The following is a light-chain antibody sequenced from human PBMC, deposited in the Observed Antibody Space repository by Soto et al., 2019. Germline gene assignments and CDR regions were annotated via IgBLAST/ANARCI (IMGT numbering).Light chain of an antibody. CDR2: AAS. J-gene: IGKJ4*01. V-gene: IGKV1-9*01. Sequence: DTQLTQSPSFLSASVGDRVTIACRASQDVSRSVGWYQQKPGTAPKLLIPAASTLNSGVPSRVSGSGSGTDFTLTISSLQPEDFATYYWQQLCTYPLTFGGGTKVEI. CDR1: QDVSRS. CDR3: QQLCTYPLT.